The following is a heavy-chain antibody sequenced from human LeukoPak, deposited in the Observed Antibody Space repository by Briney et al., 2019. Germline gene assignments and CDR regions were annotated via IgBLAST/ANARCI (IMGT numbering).Heavy chain of an antibody. CDR2: MYSRGDT. J-gene: IGHJ5*02. Sequence: GGSLRLSCAASGFAVSDNYMSWVRHAPGKGLEWVSVMYSRGDTYYANSVKGRFTFSRDISKNTLYLQMNGLRVEDTAMYYCARDAPRVPAAGVLASWGKGTLVIVSS. V-gene: IGHV3-66*01. D-gene: IGHD6-13*01. CDR1: GFAVSDNY. CDR3: ARDAPRVPAAGVLAS.